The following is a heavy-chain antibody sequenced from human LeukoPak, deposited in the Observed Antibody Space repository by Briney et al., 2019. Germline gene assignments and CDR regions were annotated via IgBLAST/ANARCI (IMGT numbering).Heavy chain of an antibody. CDR1: GFTFSSYS. Sequence: GGSLRPSCVVSGFTFSSYSMIWVRQAPGKGLQGVANMTKDGSETNYVDSVKGRFTISRDKAKNSLYLQMNSLRAEDTAVYYCGRHRSGSGTYFIDYWGQGTLVSVSS. V-gene: IGHV3-7*01. J-gene: IGHJ4*02. D-gene: IGHD3-10*01. CDR3: GRHRSGSGTYFIDY. CDR2: MTKDGSET.